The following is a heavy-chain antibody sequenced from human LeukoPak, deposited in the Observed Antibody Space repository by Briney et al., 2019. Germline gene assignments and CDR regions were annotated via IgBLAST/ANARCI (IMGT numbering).Heavy chain of an antibody. CDR2: ISSSGSTI. CDR3: ARDRMGMVLDY. J-gene: IGHJ4*02. D-gene: IGHD3-10*01. V-gene: IGHV3-48*03. CDR1: GFTFSSYE. Sequence: QPGGSLRLSCAASGFTFSSYEMNWVRQAPGKGLEWVSYISSSGSTIYYADSVKGRFTISRDNAKNSLYLQMNSLRAEDTAVYYCARDRMGMVLDYWGQGTLVTVSS.